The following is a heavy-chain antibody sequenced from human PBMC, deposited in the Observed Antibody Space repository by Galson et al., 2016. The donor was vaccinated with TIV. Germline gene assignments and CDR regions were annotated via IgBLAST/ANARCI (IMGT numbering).Heavy chain of an antibody. CDR3: ARTGANTLYSGGYGDDDGFDF. D-gene: IGHD1-26*01. CDR1: GFTLPNYG. CDR2: IWYDGTNT. Sequence: SLRLSCATSGFTLPNYGMTWVRRAPGKGLEWVAVIWYDGTNTHYADSVKGRFTIPKDNSQNTLNLQMNTLRAEDTAVYYCARTGANTLYSGGYGDDDGFDFWGQGTMVTVSS. J-gene: IGHJ3*01. V-gene: IGHV3-33*01.